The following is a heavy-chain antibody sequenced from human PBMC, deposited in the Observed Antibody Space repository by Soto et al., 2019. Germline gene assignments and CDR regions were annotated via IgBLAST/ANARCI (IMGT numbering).Heavy chain of an antibody. CDR3: ARAIAAAGTNYYYGMDV. Sequence: PGGSLRLSCAASGFTFSSYSMNWVRQAPGKGLEWVSSISSSSSYIYYADSVKGRFTISRDNAKNSLYLQMNSLRAEDTAVYYCARAIAAAGTNYYYGMDVWGQGTTVTVSS. CDR2: ISSSSSYI. J-gene: IGHJ6*02. D-gene: IGHD6-13*01. CDR1: GFTFSSYS. V-gene: IGHV3-21*01.